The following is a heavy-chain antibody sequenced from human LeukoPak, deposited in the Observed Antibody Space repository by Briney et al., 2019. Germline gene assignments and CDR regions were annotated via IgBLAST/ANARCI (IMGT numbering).Heavy chain of an antibody. J-gene: IGHJ4*02. CDR1: GGSMSDFY. CDR3: TKGSSYNWNLFDH. CDR2: ISASGTT. Sequence: SETLSLTCTVSGGSMSDFYWSWIRRPAGKGLEWIGRISASGTTDYNPSLKRRLTMSVDTSKNQVSLRLSSVTAADTAMYYCTKGSSYNWNLFDHWGQGALVTVSS. V-gene: IGHV4-4*07. D-gene: IGHD1-20*01.